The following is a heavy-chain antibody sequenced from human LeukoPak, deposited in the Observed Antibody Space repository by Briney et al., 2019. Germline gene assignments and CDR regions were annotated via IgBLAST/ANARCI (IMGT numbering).Heavy chain of an antibody. J-gene: IGHJ4*02. CDR2: IYYSGST. Sequence: EPSETPSLTCTVSGGSISSSSYYWGWIRQPPGKGLEWIGSIYYSGSTYYNPSLKSRVTISVDTSKNQFSLKLSSVTAADTAVYYCARESSFNDFWSGPIMDYFDYWGQGTLVTVSS. CDR1: GGSISSSSYY. D-gene: IGHD3-3*01. V-gene: IGHV4-39*07. CDR3: ARESSFNDFWSGPIMDYFDY.